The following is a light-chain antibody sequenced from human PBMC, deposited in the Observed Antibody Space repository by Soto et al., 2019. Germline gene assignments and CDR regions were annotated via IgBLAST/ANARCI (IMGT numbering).Light chain of an antibody. Sequence: QSVLTQPRSVSGSPGQSVTISCTGTSSDVGAYNYVSWYQQHPGKAPKLLISDVTKRPSGVPDRFSGSKSGNTASLTISGLQAEDEADYYCCSFAVTYTLVFGGGTKVTVL. V-gene: IGLV2-11*01. CDR1: SSDVGAYNY. J-gene: IGLJ2*01. CDR2: DVT. CDR3: CSFAVTYTLV.